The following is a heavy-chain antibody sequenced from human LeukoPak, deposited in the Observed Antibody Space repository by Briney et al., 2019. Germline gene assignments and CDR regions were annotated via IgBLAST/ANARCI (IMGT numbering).Heavy chain of an antibody. J-gene: IGHJ5*02. CDR1: GGSFSGYY. V-gene: IGHV4-34*01. Sequence: SETLSLTCAVSGGSFSGYYWSWIRQPPGKGLEWIGEINHSGSTNYNPSLKSRVTISVDTSKNQFSLKLSSVTAADTAVYYCARGRYYYDSSGSPGWFDPWGQGTLVTVSS. D-gene: IGHD3-22*01. CDR3: ARGRYYYDSSGSPGWFDP. CDR2: INHSGST.